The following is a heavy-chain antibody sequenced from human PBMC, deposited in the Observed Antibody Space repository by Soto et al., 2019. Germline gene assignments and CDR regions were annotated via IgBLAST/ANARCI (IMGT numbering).Heavy chain of an antibody. J-gene: IGHJ4*02. CDR2: ISGSGGRT. CDR1: GFTFSSYA. D-gene: IGHD6-13*01. V-gene: IGHV3-23*01. Sequence: EVQLLESGGGLVQPGGSLRLSCAASGFTFSSYAMSWVRQAPGKGLEWVSGISGSGGRTYYADSVKGRFTISRDNSKNTLYLQMNSLRAEDTALYYCAKDDGSSWYVDYWGQGTLVTVSS. CDR3: AKDDGSSWYVDY.